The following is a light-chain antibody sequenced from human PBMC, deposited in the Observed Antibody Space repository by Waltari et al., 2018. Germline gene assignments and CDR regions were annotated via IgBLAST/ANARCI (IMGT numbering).Light chain of an antibody. V-gene: IGKV1-5*01. Sequence: DFQMTQSPSTLSASIGDRVAITCRASHPSNTWLAWYQQKPGKAPRGLIYYAATLASGVPTRFLGSGSGTEFTLTISSLQPDDFATYYCHQYNSYSQSFGQGTKLEIK. CDR2: YAA. CDR3: HQYNSYSQS. J-gene: IGKJ2*03. CDR1: HPSNTW.